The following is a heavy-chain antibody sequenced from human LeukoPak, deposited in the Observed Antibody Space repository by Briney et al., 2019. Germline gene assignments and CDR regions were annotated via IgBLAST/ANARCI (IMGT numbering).Heavy chain of an antibody. Sequence: DSVKVSCKASGYTFTGYYMHWVRQAPGQGLEWMGWINPNSGGTNYAQKFQGRVTMTRDTSISTAYMELSRLRSDDTAVYYCATGYSSSWYYFDYWGQGTLVTVSS. CDR1: GYTFTGYY. CDR2: INPNSGGT. D-gene: IGHD6-13*01. V-gene: IGHV1-2*02. CDR3: ATGYSSSWYYFDY. J-gene: IGHJ4*02.